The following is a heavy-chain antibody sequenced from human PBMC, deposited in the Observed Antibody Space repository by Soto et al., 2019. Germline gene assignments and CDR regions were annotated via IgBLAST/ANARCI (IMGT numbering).Heavy chain of an antibody. Sequence: QVQLVQSGAEVKKPGASVKVSCMTSGYTFTSYDINWVRQASGQGLEWVGWMNTNNGYTAYAPKFQGRVTVTRNTSIRTVYMELSSLRSEATAVYYCAREWSAAGNYYGMDDWGQGTTVTVSS. CDR2: MNTNNGYT. CDR1: GYTFTSYD. CDR3: AREWSAAGNYYGMDD. V-gene: IGHV1-8*01. J-gene: IGHJ6*02. D-gene: IGHD6-13*01.